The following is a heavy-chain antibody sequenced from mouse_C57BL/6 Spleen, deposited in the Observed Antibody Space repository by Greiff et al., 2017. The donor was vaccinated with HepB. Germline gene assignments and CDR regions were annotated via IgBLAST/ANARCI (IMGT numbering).Heavy chain of an antibody. V-gene: IGHV2-9*02. J-gene: IGHJ2*01. CDR1: GFSLTSYG. D-gene: IGHD1-3*01. Sequence: VKLMESGPGLVAPSQSLSITCTVSGFSLTSYGVHWVRQPPGKGLEWLGVIWAGGSTNYNSALMSRLSIRKDNSNSQVFLKMNSLQTDETAMYYCARLEDIWGQGTTLTVSS. CDR2: IWAGGST. CDR3: ARLEDI.